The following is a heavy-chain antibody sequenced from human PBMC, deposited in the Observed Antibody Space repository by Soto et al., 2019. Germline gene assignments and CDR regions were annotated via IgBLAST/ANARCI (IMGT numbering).Heavy chain of an antibody. CDR3: ARDRWGYGGLLDY. Sequence: QVQLQESGPGLVKPSETLSLTCTVSGGSISSYYWSWIRQTPGKGLEWIGYMYYSGSVNYNPSLKSRVTISVDTSKNQFSLKLSSVTAADTAVYYCARDRWGYGGLLDYWGQGTLVTVTS. J-gene: IGHJ4*02. V-gene: IGHV4-59*01. CDR2: MYYSGSV. CDR1: GGSISSYY. D-gene: IGHD4-17*01.